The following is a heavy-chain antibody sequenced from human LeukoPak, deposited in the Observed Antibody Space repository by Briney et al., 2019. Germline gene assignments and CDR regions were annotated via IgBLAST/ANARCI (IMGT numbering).Heavy chain of an antibody. Sequence: ASVRVSCKASGYTFTSYYMHWARQAPGEGLEWMGIINPSGGSTSYAQKFQGRVTMTRDTSTSTVYMELSSLRSEDTAVYYCARCGEPSYDILTGYSRFDYWGQGTLVTVSS. D-gene: IGHD3-9*01. J-gene: IGHJ4*02. CDR1: GYTFTSYY. V-gene: IGHV1-46*01. CDR3: ARCGEPSYDILTGYSRFDY. CDR2: INPSGGST.